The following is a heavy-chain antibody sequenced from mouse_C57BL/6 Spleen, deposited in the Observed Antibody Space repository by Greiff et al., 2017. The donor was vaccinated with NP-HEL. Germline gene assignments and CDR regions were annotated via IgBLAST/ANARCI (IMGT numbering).Heavy chain of an antibody. Sequence: DVMLVESGGGLVKPGGSLKLSCAASGFTFSSYAMSWVRQTPEKRLEWVATISDGGSYTYYPDNVKGRFTISRDNAKNNLYLQMSHLKSEDTAMYYCARNMVIPFAYWGQGTLVTVSA. CDR1: GFTFSSYA. CDR3: ARNMVIPFAY. D-gene: IGHD2-2*01. J-gene: IGHJ3*01. V-gene: IGHV5-4*03. CDR2: ISDGGSYT.